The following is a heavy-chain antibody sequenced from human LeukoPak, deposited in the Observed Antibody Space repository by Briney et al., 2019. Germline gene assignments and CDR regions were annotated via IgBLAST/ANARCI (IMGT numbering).Heavy chain of an antibody. CDR2: FDPEDGET. CDR1: GYTLTELS. Sequence: ASVKVSCKVSGYTLTELSMHWVRQAPGKGLEWMGGFDPEDGETIYAQKFQGRVTMTEDTSTDTAYMELSSPRSEDTAVYYCATYFLAVAGTGTLRLGYFDYWGQGTLVTVSS. D-gene: IGHD6-19*01. J-gene: IGHJ4*02. CDR3: ATYFLAVAGTGTLRLGYFDY. V-gene: IGHV1-24*01.